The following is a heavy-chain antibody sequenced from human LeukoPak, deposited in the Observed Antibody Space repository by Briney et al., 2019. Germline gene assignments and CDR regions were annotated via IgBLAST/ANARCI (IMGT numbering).Heavy chain of an antibody. V-gene: IGHV4-59*01. D-gene: IGHD3-10*01. J-gene: IGHJ5*02. CDR1: GGSISSYY. CDR3: ARAPSRAPNVLFDP. Sequence: PSETLSLTCTVSGGSISSYYWSWIRQPPGRGLEWIGYIYYSGSTNYNPSLKSRVTISVDTSKTQFSLKLSSVTAADTAVYYCARAPSRAPNVLFDPWGQGTLVTVSS. CDR2: IYYSGST.